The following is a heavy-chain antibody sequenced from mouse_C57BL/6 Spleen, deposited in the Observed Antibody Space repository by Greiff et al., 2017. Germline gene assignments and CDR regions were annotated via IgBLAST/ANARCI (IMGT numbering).Heavy chain of an antibody. D-gene: IGHD1-1*02. J-gene: IGHJ4*01. V-gene: IGHV1-52*01. CDR2: IDPSDSET. Sequence: QVQLQQPGAELVRPGSSVKLSCKASGYTFTSYWMHWVKQRPIQGLEWIGNIDPSDSETPYNQKFKNKATLTVDKSSSTAYMQLRSLPSEDSAVYYCARSGGNYYAMDYWGQGTSVTVSS. CDR3: ARSGGNYYAMDY. CDR1: GYTFTSYW.